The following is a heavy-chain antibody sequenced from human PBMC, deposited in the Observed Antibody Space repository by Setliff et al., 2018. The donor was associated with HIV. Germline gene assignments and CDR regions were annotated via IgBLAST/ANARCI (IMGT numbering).Heavy chain of an antibody. Sequence: PGGSLRLSCAASGFSVSSNYMSWVRQAPGKGLEWVSVIYAAGSTYYADSVKGRFTISRDNAKNTLYLQMNSLRAEDTALYYCARDSEPGTRVAGTTGLDYWGQGSLVTVSS. D-gene: IGHD6-19*01. CDR1: GFSVSSNY. J-gene: IGHJ4*02. CDR3: ARDSEPGTRVAGTTGLDY. CDR2: IYAAGST. V-gene: IGHV3-53*01.